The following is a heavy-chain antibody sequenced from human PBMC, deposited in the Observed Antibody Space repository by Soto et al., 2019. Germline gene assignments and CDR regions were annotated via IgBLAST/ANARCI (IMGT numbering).Heavy chain of an antibody. CDR1: GFTFTSSA. Sequence: SVKVSCKASGFTFTSSAFQWVRQARGQRLEWIGWIAVGSGYTNYAQRFQDRVTLTRDMSTATTYMELSRLTSEDTAIYYCAADATAWQQMVPSDYWGQGTLVTVSA. V-gene: IGHV1-58*01. CDR2: IAVGSGYT. CDR3: AADATAWQQMVPSDY. J-gene: IGHJ4*02. D-gene: IGHD2-8*01.